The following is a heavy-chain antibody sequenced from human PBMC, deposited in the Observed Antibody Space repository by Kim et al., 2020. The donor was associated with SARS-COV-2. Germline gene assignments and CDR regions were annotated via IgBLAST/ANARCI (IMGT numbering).Heavy chain of an antibody. D-gene: IGHD6-19*01. J-gene: IGHJ3*02. CDR2: IYCSGST. V-gene: IGHV4-39*01. CDR1: GGSINSSSYY. Sequence: SETLSLTCTVSGGSINSSSYYWGWIRQRPGKGREWIGSIYCSGSTYYNPSLQSRVTISVDTTKNQFSLKLSSVTAADTAVYYCAGAGGRDILAVAGTGAFDTWGQGTMVTVSS. CDR3: AGAGGRDILAVAGTGAFDT.